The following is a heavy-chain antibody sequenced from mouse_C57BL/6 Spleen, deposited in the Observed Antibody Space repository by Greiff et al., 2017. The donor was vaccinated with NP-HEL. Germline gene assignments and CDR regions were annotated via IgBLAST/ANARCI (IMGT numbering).Heavy chain of an antibody. J-gene: IGHJ2*01. D-gene: IGHD1-1*01. CDR2: IDPSDSYT. CDR1: GYTFTSYW. CDR3: ARAYYCSSSDY. Sequence: QVQLQQPGAELVRPGTSVKLSCKASGYTFTSYWMHWVKQRPGQGLEWIGVIDPSDSYTNYNQKFKGKATLTVDTSSSTAYMQLSSLTSEDSAVYYCARAYYCSSSDYWGQGTTLTVSS. V-gene: IGHV1-59*01.